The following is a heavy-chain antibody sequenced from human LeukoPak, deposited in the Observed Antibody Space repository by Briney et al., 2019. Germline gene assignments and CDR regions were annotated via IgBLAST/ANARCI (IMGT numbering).Heavy chain of an antibody. CDR1: GFTFSSYA. CDR2: ISSNGGST. D-gene: IGHD3-10*02. V-gene: IGHV3-64*01. CDR3: ARGAVADHLVRGAFDI. J-gene: IGHJ3*02. Sequence: PGGSLRLSCAASGFTFSSYAMHWVRQAPGKGLEYVSAISSNGGSTYYANSVKGRFTISRDNSKNTLYLQMGSLRAEDMAVYYCARGAVADHLVRGAFDIWGQGTMVTVSS.